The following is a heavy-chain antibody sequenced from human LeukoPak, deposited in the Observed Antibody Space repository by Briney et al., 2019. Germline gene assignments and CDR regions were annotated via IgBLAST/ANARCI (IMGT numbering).Heavy chain of an antibody. CDR2: ISGSGDTT. Sequence: GGSLRLSCAASGFTFSSYGMSWVRQAPGKGLEWVSAISGSGDTTYYADSVKGRFTISRDNSKNTLYLQLNSLRAEDTAIYYCAHHGGGTIRIAAFDIWGQGTMVTVSS. J-gene: IGHJ3*02. D-gene: IGHD3-3*01. V-gene: IGHV3-23*01. CDR1: GFTFSSYG. CDR3: AHHGGGTIRIAAFDI.